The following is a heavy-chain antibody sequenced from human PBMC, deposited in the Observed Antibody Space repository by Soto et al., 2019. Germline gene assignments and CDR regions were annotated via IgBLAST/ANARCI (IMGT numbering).Heavy chain of an antibody. CDR3: AREGIAAAGKYYYYYGMDV. D-gene: IGHD6-13*01. V-gene: IGHV1-2*04. Sequence: ASVKVSCKASGYTFTGYYMHWVRQAPGQGLEWMGWINPNSGGTNYAQKFQGWVTMTRDTSISTAYMELSRLRSDDTAVYYCAREGIAAAGKYYYYYGMDVWGQGTTVTVSS. CDR2: INPNSGGT. J-gene: IGHJ6*02. CDR1: GYTFTGYY.